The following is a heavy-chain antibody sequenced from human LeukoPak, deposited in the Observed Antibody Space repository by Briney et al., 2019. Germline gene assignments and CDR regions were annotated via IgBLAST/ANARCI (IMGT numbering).Heavy chain of an antibody. CDR1: GDSLTSGSRY. CDR2: FYSSTRP. CDR3: ARCMSELDYGDYAYYYHMDV. J-gene: IGHJ6*04. Sequence: SQTLSLTCTVSGDSLTSGSRYWSWIRQPAGKGLEWIGHFYSSTRPTYNPSLESRVTISGDTAKNQFSLKLDSVTAADTAVYFCARCMSELDYGDYAYYYHMDVWGKGTTVTVST. D-gene: IGHD4-17*01. V-gene: IGHV4-61*09.